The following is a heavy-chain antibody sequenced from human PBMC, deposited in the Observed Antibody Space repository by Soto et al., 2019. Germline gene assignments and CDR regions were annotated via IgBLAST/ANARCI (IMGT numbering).Heavy chain of an antibody. CDR2: TYYRSKWCN. D-gene: IGHD6-19*01. Sequence: SQTLSLTCAISGDSVSSNSAAWNWIRQSPSRGLEWLGRTYYRSKWCNDYAVSVKSRITINPDTSKNQFSLQLNSVTPEDTAVYYCAGEEYSSVRTGDWFDLWGQGTLVTVTS. CDR3: AGEEYSSVRTGDWFDL. V-gene: IGHV6-1*01. CDR1: GDSVSSNSAA. J-gene: IGHJ5*02.